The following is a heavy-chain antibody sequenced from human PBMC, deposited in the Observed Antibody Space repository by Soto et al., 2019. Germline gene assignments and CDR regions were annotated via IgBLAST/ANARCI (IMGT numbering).Heavy chain of an antibody. CDR2: INAGNGHA. D-gene: IGHD3-9*01. CDR3: ARDFRYFDWKLGDDYYYAMDA. CDR1: GYTLTDYG. J-gene: IGHJ6*02. V-gene: IGHV1-3*01. Sequence: QVQLVQSGADVKKPGASVKVSCKASGYTLTDYGLHWVRQAPGQSIEWMGWINAGNGHAKYSQNFKGRVTMTRDTSATKAYMELHILRSEDTAVYFCARDFRYFDWKLGDDYYYAMDAWGQGTTVTVSS.